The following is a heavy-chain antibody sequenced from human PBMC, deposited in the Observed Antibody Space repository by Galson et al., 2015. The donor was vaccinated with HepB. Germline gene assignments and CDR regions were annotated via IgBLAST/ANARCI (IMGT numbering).Heavy chain of an antibody. Sequence: SLRLSCAASGFTFDDYAMRWVRQAPGKGLEWVSGISWNSDSIGYADSVKGRFTISRDNAKNSLYLQMNSLRAEDTALYYCAKDTARIQLRSAFDYWGQGTLVTVSS. CDR1: GFTFDDYA. CDR3: AKDTARIQLRSAFDY. J-gene: IGHJ4*02. CDR2: ISWNSDSI. D-gene: IGHD5-18*01. V-gene: IGHV3-9*01.